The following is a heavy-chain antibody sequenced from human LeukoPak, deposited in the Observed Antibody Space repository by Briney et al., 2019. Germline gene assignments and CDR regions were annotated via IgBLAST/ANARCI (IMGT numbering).Heavy chain of an antibody. CDR1: GFTFDDYA. D-gene: IGHD5-18*01. J-gene: IGHJ4*02. Sequence: GGSLRLSCAASGFTFDDYAMHWVRQAPGKGLEWVSGISWNSGSIGYADSVKGRFTISRDTSKNTLYLQLNSLTTEDTAVYYCANGEYSYDFDYWGQGTLVTVSS. CDR2: ISWNSGSI. V-gene: IGHV3-9*01. CDR3: ANGEYSYDFDY.